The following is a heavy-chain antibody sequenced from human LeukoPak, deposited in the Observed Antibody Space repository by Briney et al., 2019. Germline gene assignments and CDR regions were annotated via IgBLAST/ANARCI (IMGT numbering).Heavy chain of an antibody. V-gene: IGHV4-59*08. Sequence: SETLSLTCTVSGGSISSYYWSWIRQPPGKGLEWIGYIHYSGSTNYNPSLKSRVTISVDMSKNQISPKLSSVTAADTAVYYCARHGWFGELLYGWFDPWGQGTLVTVSS. J-gene: IGHJ5*02. D-gene: IGHD3-10*01. CDR1: GGSISSYY. CDR3: ARHGWFGELLYGWFDP. CDR2: IHYSGST.